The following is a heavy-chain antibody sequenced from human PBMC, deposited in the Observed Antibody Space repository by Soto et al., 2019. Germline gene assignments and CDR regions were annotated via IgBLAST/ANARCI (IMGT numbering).Heavy chain of an antibody. CDR2: IIPIFGTA. V-gene: IGHV1-69*01. CDR3: ARVGSSTSYSRKNYYYGMDV. CDR1: GGTFSSYA. Sequence: QVQLVQSGAEVKKPGSSVKVSCKASGGTFSSYAISWVRQAPGQGLEWMGGIIPIFGTANCAQKFQGRVTVTADESTSTAYMELSSLRSEDTAVYYCARVGSSTSYSRKNYYYGMDVWGQGTTVTVSS. D-gene: IGHD2-2*01. J-gene: IGHJ6*02.